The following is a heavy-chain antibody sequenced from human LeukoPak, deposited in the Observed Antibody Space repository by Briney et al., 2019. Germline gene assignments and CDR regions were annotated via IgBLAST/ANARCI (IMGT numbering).Heavy chain of an antibody. Sequence: GGSLRLSCAVSGLTLSNVWMNWIRQAPGQGLEWVGRIRSKTAGGTTDFAAPVKGRFSISRDDSKNTLYLQMNNLTSEDTGVYYCSQGSGQYFDYWGQGTLVTVSS. D-gene: IGHD2-15*01. CDR3: SQGSGQYFDY. CDR2: IRSKTAGGTT. CDR1: GLTLSNVW. J-gene: IGHJ4*02. V-gene: IGHV3-15*07.